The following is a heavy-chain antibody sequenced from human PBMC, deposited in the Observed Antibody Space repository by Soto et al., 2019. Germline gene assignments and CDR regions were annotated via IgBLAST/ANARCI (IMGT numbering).Heavy chain of an antibody. J-gene: IGHJ4*02. V-gene: IGHV3-53*01. CDR3: ARYYYDSSGPELGFDY. D-gene: IGHD3-22*01. Sequence: GGSLRLSCAASGFTVSSNYMSWVRQAPGKGLEWVSVIYSGGSTYYADSVKGRFTISRDNSKNTLYLQMNSLRAEDTAVYYGARYYYDSSGPELGFDYWGQGTLVTVSS. CDR1: GFTVSSNY. CDR2: IYSGGST.